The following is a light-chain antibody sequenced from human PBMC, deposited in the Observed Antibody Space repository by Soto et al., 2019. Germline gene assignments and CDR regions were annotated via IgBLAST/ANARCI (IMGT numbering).Light chain of an antibody. CDR3: QQYDNWPPIT. J-gene: IGKJ5*01. CDR1: QMTSTN. CDR2: GAS. Sequence: IVMTQSPATLSVSPGDGATLSCRASQMTSTNLAWYQQKPGQAPRLLIYGASTRAAGVPARFRGSRSGTEFTLTITSLLSEDFAVYYCQQYDNWPPITFGQGTRLESK. V-gene: IGKV3-15*01.